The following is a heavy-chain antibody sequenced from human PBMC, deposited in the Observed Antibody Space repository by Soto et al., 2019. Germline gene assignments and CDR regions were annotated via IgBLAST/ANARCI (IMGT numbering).Heavy chain of an antibody. Sequence: EVQLLESGGGLVQPGGSLRLSCAASGFTFSSYAMSWVRKAPGKGLEWVSAISGSGGSTYYADSVKGRFTISRDNSKNTLYLQMNSLRAEDTAVYYCAKFPLGLVHHNWFDPWGQGTLVTVSS. D-gene: IGHD6-6*01. CDR3: AKFPLGLVHHNWFDP. CDR2: ISGSGGST. V-gene: IGHV3-23*01. CDR1: GFTFSSYA. J-gene: IGHJ5*02.